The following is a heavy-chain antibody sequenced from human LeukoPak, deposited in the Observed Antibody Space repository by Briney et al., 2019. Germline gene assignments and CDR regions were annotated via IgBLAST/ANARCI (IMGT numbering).Heavy chain of an antibody. V-gene: IGHV3-7*01. J-gene: IGHJ3*02. D-gene: IGHD2-15*01. CDR3: ARDKGDCSGGSCYDAFDI. CDR2: IKQDGSEK. CDR1: GFTVSSNY. Sequence: PGGSLRLSCAASGFTVSSNYMSWVRQAPGKGLEWVANIKQDGSEKYYVDSVKGRFTISRDNAKNSLYLQMNSLRAEDTAVYYCARDKGDCSGGSCYDAFDIWGQGTMVTVSS.